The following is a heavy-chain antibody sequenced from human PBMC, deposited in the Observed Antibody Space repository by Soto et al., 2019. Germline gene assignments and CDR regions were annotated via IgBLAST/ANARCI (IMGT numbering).Heavy chain of an antibody. CDR1: GGTFSSYT. Sequence: GASVKVSCKASGGTFSSYTISWVRQAPGQGLEWMGRIIPILGIANYAQKFQGRVTITADKSTSTAYMELSSLRSEDTAVYYCAREEYCSSTSCYVRAFDIWGQGTMVTVSS. D-gene: IGHD2-2*01. V-gene: IGHV1-69*04. J-gene: IGHJ3*02. CDR2: IIPILGIA. CDR3: AREEYCSSTSCYVRAFDI.